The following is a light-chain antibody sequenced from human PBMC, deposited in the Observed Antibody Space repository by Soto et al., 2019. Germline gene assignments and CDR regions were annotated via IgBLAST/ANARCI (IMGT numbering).Light chain of an antibody. V-gene: IGKV3-20*01. Sequence: EIVLTQSPGTLSLSPGERATLSCRANQGVGYLAWYQQKPGQSPRLLLYGASNRATGVPDRFSGSGSRTDFTLTISSLEPEDFAVYFCQQWHSSPSITFGQGTRLELK. CDR1: QGVGY. CDR2: GAS. CDR3: QQWHSSPSIT. J-gene: IGKJ5*01.